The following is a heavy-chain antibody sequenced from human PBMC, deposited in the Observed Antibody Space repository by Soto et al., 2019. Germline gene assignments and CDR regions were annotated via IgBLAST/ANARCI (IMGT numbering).Heavy chain of an antibody. CDR3: AREGWPLLQTGIDV. CDR2: ISSSNRTI. CDR1: GLTLRSYS. D-gene: IGHD2-15*01. Sequence: XVSLTLFCAASGLTLRSYSMNGVRQAPGKGLEWVSYISSSNRTINYADSVKGRFIISRDNAKNSLYLQMHSLRDEDTAVYYCAREGWPLLQTGIDVWRQGATVTVSS. V-gene: IGHV3-48*02. J-gene: IGHJ6*02.